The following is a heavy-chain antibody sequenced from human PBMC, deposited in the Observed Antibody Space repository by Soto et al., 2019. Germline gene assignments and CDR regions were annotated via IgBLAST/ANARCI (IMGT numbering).Heavy chain of an antibody. D-gene: IGHD6-13*01. CDR2: ISGYNGNT. CDR1: GYTLSNYG. Sequence: ASVKVSCKASGYTLSNYGISWVRQAPGQGPEWMGWISGYNGNTNYAQTLQGRVTMTTDTSTSTAYMELRSLRSDDTAIYYCARGGSSWSAEYYQHWGQGTLVTVSS. CDR3: ARGGSSWSAEYYQH. V-gene: IGHV1-18*01. J-gene: IGHJ1*01.